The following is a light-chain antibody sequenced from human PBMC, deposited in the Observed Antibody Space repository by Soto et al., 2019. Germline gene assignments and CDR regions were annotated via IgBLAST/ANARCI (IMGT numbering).Light chain of an antibody. Sequence: DIQMTQSPSTLSASVGDRVTITCRASQTISRSLAWYQHQPGKAPKLLIYDASTFESGVPSRFSGSGSGTEFTLTISSLQPDDFATYYCQQYMSYSFGQGTKVDIK. CDR3: QQYMSYS. CDR2: DAS. J-gene: IGKJ1*01. V-gene: IGKV1-5*01. CDR1: QTISRS.